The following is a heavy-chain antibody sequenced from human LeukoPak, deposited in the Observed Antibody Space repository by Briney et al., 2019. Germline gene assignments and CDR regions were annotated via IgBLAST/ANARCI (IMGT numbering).Heavy chain of an antibody. J-gene: IGHJ4*02. V-gene: IGHV3-66*04. D-gene: IGHD2-15*01. Sequence: GGSLRLSCAASGFTFSSYSMTWVRQAPGKGLEWVSVIYSGGSTYYADSVKGRFTISRDNSKNTLYLQMNSLRAEDTAVYYCARQPYWWGQGTLVTVSS. CDR2: IYSGGST. CDR3: ARQPYW. CDR1: GFTFSSYS.